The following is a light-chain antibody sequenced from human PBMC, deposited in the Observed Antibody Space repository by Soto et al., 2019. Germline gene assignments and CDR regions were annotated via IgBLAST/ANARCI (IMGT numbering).Light chain of an antibody. V-gene: IGKV1-5*01. CDR1: QSISSW. J-gene: IGKJ1*01. CDR3: QQSSGT. Sequence: GASVTITCRASQSISSWLAWYQQKPGKAPKLLIYDASSLESGVPSRFSGSGSGTEFTLTISSLQPDDFATYYCQQSSGTFGQGTKVEIK. CDR2: DAS.